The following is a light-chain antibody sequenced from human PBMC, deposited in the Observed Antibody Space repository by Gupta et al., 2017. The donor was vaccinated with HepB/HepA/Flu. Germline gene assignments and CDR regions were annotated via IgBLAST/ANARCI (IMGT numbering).Light chain of an antibody. CDR1: QSLSSSY. Sequence: ELVLTQSSGPLPLSPGERATLPCRASQSLSSSYLAWYQQKPGQAPRLLIYAASSRATGIPDRFSGSWSGPDFTLTISRLEPEDFAVYYCQQHGSSPLTFGGGTKVEIK. CDR3: QQHGSSPLT. V-gene: IGKV3-20*01. J-gene: IGKJ4*01. CDR2: AAS.